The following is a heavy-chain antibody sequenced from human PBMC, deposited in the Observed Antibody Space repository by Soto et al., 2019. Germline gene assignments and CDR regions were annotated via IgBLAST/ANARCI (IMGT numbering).Heavy chain of an antibody. J-gene: IGHJ4*02. CDR2: ISSSSSYI. V-gene: IGHV3-21*01. D-gene: IGHD3-3*01. CDR1: GFTFSSYS. Sequence: GGSLRLSCAASGFTFSSYSMNWVRQAPGKGLEWVSSISSSSSYIYYADSVKGRFTISRDNAKNSLYLQMNSLRAEDTAVYYCARNLWSGYKSGAQSHRNFGYWGQGTLVTVSS. CDR3: ARNLWSGYKSGAQSHRNFGY.